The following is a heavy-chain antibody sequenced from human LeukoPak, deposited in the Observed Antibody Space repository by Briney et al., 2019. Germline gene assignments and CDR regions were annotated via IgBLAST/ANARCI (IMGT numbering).Heavy chain of an antibody. D-gene: IGHD4-17*01. Sequence: PAGRSLRLSCAASGFTFSSYAMHWVRQAPGKGLEWVAVIWYDGSKKYYTDSVKGRFTISRDNSKNTLYLQMNSLRAEDTAVYYCARDHGTTVYYFDYWGQGTLVTVSS. CDR1: GFTFSSYA. V-gene: IGHV3-33*01. CDR3: ARDHGTTVYYFDY. J-gene: IGHJ4*02. CDR2: IWYDGSKK.